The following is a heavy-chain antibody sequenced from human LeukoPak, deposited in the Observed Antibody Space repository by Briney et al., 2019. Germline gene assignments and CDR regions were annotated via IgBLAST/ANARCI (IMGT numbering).Heavy chain of an antibody. CDR3: ATFSGNYVFDY. Sequence: PSETLSLTCSVSGGSMNRSSKYWGWIRQSPGKGLEWIGSVYYSGSTDYNSSLKSRVTISVDTSKNHFSLKLSSVTAADTAVYYCATFSGNYVFDYWGQGTRVTVSS. D-gene: IGHD1-26*01. J-gene: IGHJ4*02. CDR2: VYYSGST. V-gene: IGHV4-39*02. CDR1: GGSMNRSSKY.